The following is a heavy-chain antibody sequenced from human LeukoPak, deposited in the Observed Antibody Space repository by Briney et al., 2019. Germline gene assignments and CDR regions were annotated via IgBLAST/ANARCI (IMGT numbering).Heavy chain of an antibody. J-gene: IGHJ4*02. D-gene: IGHD3-22*01. Sequence: PSETLSLTCAVYGGSFSGYYWSWIRQPPGKGLEWIGEINHSGSTNYNPSLKSRFTISVDTSKNQFSLKLSSVTAADTAVYYCARHSKYYYDSSGYRHWGQGTLVTVSS. CDR1: GGSFSGYY. CDR3: ARHSKYYYDSSGYRH. V-gene: IGHV4-34*01. CDR2: INHSGST.